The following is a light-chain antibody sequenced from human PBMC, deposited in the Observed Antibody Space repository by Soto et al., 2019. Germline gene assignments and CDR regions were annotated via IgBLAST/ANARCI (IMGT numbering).Light chain of an antibody. CDR2: WAS. J-gene: IGKJ1*01. CDR3: QQYFTSPWT. Sequence: DIVMTQSPDSLAVSLGERATFNCKSSQSILDRSKNKYYLAWYQQKSGQPPKLIIYWASLRESGVPHLFTGSGSGTDFTLTISSLQAEDVAVYYCQQYFTSPWTFGQGTKVEI. V-gene: IGKV4-1*01. CDR1: QSILDRSKNKYY.